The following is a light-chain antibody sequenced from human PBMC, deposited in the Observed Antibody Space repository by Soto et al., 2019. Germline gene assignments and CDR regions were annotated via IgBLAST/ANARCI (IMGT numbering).Light chain of an antibody. CDR1: STNIGAGYA. J-gene: IGLJ3*02. Sequence: QSVLTQPPSVSGALGQRVTISCTGNSTNIGAGYAVHWYQHLPLTAPKLLIYDDDNRPSGVSARFSGSKSGTSASLAITGLQADDEAYYYCQSSDSGLSGSWLFGGGTKLTVL. CDR3: QSSDSGLSGSWL. V-gene: IGLV1-40*01. CDR2: DDD.